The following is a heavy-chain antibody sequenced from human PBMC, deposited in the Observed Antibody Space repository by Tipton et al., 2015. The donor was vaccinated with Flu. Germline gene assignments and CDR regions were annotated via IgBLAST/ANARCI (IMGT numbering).Heavy chain of an antibody. CDR3: AKDTTYYYDSSGPLWGYFDY. CDR2: ISYDGSNK. V-gene: IGHV3-30*18. D-gene: IGHD3-22*01. Sequence: AASGFTFSSYGMHWVRQAPGKGLEWVAVISYDGSNKYYADSVKGRFTISRDNSKNTLYLQMNSLRAEDTAVYYCAKDTTYYYDSSGPLWGYFDYWGQGTLVTVSS. J-gene: IGHJ4*02. CDR1: GFTFSSYG.